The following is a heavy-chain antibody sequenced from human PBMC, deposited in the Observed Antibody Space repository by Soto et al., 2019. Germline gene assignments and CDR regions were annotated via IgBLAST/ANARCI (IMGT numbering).Heavy chain of an antibody. CDR1: GGSISTVCHY. CDR2: IYHTGST. J-gene: IGHJ4*02. Sequence: QVQLQESGPKLVKPSQTLSLTCSVSGGSISTVCHYWTWIRQPPGKGLEWIGSIYHTGSTYYSKSLRSRLTMSVDTSKSQFSLRLSCVTAADTAVYYCARATGTLRSRNCDYWGQGSLVTVSS. CDR3: ARATGTLRSRNCDY. V-gene: IGHV4-31*03. D-gene: IGHD1-1*01.